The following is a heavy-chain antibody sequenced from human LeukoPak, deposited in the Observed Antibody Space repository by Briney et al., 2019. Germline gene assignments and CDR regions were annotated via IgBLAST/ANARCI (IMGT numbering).Heavy chain of an antibody. V-gene: IGHV3-74*01. CDR3: ASDGAYAMAV. CDR2: INNDATRT. J-gene: IGHJ6*02. Sequence: GGSLRLSCAASGSAFSRSWIHWVRQAPGKGLVWVSHINNDATRTTYADSVRGRFTISRDNAKNTVSLQMNSLRAEDAAVYYCASDGAYAMAVWGQGTTVTVSS. CDR1: GSAFSRSW. D-gene: IGHD1-26*01.